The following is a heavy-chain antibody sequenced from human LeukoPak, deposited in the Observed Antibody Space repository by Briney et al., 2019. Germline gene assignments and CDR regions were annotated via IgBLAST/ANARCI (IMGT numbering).Heavy chain of an antibody. J-gene: IGHJ4*02. V-gene: IGHV3-30*18. D-gene: IGHD2-21*02. CDR3: AKDGRAYCGGDCLDY. Sequence: GGSLRLSCAAYGFTFXXXGMHWVRQAQGXGLEXXXXXXYDGSNKYYADSVKGRFTISRDNSKNTLYLQMNSLRAEDTAVYYCAKDGRAYCGGDCLDYWGQGTLVTVSS. CDR1: GFTFXXXG. CDR2: XXYDGSNK.